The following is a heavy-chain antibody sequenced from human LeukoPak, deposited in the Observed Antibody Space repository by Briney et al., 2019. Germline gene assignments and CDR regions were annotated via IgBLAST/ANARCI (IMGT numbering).Heavy chain of an antibody. V-gene: IGHV5-51*01. J-gene: IGHJ4*02. CDR2: TYPGDSDT. Sequence: KSLKISCIGSGYRFTSYWIGWVGQMPGKGLGGMGITYPGDSDTRYRPSFQGQVTITADKSISTAYLQWSSLKACDTAMYYCATSSVPTEGGRDYWRQGTLVLLSS. CDR3: ATSSVPTEGGRDY. CDR1: GYRFTSYW. D-gene: IGHD3-16*01.